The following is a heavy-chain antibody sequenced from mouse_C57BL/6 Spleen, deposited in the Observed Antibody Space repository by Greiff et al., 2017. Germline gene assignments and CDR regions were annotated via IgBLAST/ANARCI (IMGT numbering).Heavy chain of an antibody. CDR1: GYAFTNYL. D-gene: IGHD1-1*01. Sequence: QVQLKESGAELVRPGTSVKVSCKASGYAFTNYLIEWVKQRPGQGLEWIGVINPGSGGTNYNEKFKGKATLTADKSSSTAYMQLSSLTSEDSAVYFCARTPDYYGSSYEGWFAYWGQGTLVTVSA. CDR2: INPGSGGT. V-gene: IGHV1-54*01. J-gene: IGHJ3*01. CDR3: ARTPDYYGSSYEGWFAY.